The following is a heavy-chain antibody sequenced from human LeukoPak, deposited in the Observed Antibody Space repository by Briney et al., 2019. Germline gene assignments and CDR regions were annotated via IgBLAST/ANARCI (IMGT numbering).Heavy chain of an antibody. J-gene: IGHJ6*02. CDR1: GFTFSSYS. Sequence: GGSLRLSCAASGFTFSSYSMNWVRQAPGKGLEWVSSISSSSYIYYADSVKGRFTISRDNAKNSLYLQMNSLRAEDTAVYYCASLTTVTTDGMDVWGQGTTVTVSS. D-gene: IGHD4-11*01. V-gene: IGHV3-21*01. CDR2: ISSSSYI. CDR3: ASLTTVTTDGMDV.